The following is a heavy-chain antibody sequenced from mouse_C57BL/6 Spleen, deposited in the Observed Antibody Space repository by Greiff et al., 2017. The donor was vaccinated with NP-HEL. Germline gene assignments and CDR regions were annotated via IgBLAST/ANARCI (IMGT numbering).Heavy chain of an antibody. CDR3: AIYYYGSEGAY. J-gene: IGHJ3*01. Sequence: EVQLQQSGAELVKPGASVKLSCTASGFNFKDYYMHWVKQRTEQGLEWIGRIDPEDGDTKYAPKFQGKATLTADTSSNTAYLQLSSLTSENTAVYYCAIYYYGSEGAYWGQGTLVTVSA. CDR1: GFNFKDYY. CDR2: IDPEDGDT. V-gene: IGHV14-2*01. D-gene: IGHD1-1*01.